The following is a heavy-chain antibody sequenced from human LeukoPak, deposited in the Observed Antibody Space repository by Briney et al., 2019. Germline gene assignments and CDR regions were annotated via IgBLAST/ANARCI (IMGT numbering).Heavy chain of an antibody. CDR3: AKDGPYSGSYGFDY. CDR1: GFTFSSYA. J-gene: IGHJ4*02. Sequence: PGRSLRLSCAASGFTFSSYAMHWVRQAPGKGLEWVAVISYDGSNKYYADSVKGRFTISRDNSKNTLYLQMNSLRAEDTAVYYCAKDGPYSGSYGFDYWGQGTLVTVSS. D-gene: IGHD1-26*01. CDR2: ISYDGSNK. V-gene: IGHV3-30-3*01.